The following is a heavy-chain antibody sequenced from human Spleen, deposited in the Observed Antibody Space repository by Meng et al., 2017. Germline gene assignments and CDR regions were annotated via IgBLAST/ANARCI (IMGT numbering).Heavy chain of an antibody. CDR1: RYTLTSDG. CDR2: INRYSGNT. V-gene: IGHV1-18*01. Sequence: GQLVQSGAEVKKPGASVKVSCNASRYTLTSDGFSWVRQAPGQGLEWMGWINRYSGNTDYAQKFQGRVTMTTDTSTSTAYMELTSLGSDDTAVYYCATRGNPYLNCWGQGTLVTVPS. J-gene: IGHJ4*02. CDR3: ATRGNPYLNC.